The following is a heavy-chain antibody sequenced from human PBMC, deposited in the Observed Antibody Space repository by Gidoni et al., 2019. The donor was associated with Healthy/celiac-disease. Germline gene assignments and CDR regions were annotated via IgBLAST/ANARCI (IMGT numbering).Heavy chain of an antibody. CDR2: IYSGGST. V-gene: IGHV3-66*01. J-gene: IGHJ4*02. Sequence: EVQLVESGGGLVQPGGSLRLSCAASTFTVSSNYMSWVRQAPGKGLEWVSVIYSGGSTYYADSVKGRFTISRDNSKNTLYLQMNSLRAEDTAVYYCARDGRYSYGNEWGQGTLVTVSS. D-gene: IGHD5-18*01. CDR1: TFTVSSNY. CDR3: ARDGRYSYGNE.